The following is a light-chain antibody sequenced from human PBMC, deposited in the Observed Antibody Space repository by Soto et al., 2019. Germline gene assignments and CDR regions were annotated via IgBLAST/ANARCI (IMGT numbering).Light chain of an antibody. Sequence: IQMIQSPSSLSASLGDRVTITCRASQSISSYLNWYQQKPGKAPKLLIHAASNLQSGVPPRFSGSGSGADFTLTISSLQPEDFATYYCQQSYSTPLTFGGGTEVEI. CDR1: QSISSY. CDR2: AAS. CDR3: QQSYSTPLT. V-gene: IGKV1-39*01. J-gene: IGKJ4*01.